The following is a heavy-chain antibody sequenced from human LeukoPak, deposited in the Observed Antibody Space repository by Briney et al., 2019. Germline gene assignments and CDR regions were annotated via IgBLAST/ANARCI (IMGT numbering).Heavy chain of an antibody. V-gene: IGHV3-23*01. CDR2: ISGSGGST. CDR1: GFTFSSYA. D-gene: IGHD3-10*01. CDR3: AKDPNYYYGSGSYFWFDP. J-gene: IGHJ5*02. Sequence: GGSLRLSCAASGFTFSSYAMSWVRQAPGKGLEWVSAISGSGGSTYYADSVKGRFTISRDNSKNTLYLQMNSLRAEDTAVYYCAKDPNYYYGSGSYFWFDPWGQGTLVTVSP.